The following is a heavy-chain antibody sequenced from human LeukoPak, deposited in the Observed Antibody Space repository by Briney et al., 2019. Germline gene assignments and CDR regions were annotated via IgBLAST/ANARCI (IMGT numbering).Heavy chain of an antibody. Sequence: SETLSLTCTVSGGSISSYYWSWIRQPPGKGLEWIGYIYYSGSTNYNPSLKSRVTISVDTSKNQFSLKLSPVTAADTAVYYCARDSAYYYDSSGYHGGFDYWGQGTLVTVSS. D-gene: IGHD3-22*01. J-gene: IGHJ4*02. CDR2: IYYSGST. CDR1: GGSISSYY. CDR3: ARDSAYYYDSSGYHGGFDY. V-gene: IGHV4-59*01.